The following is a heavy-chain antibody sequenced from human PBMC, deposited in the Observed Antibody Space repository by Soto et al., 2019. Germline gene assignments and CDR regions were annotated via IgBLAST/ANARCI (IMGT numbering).Heavy chain of an antibody. CDR3: ARDLGAGVVPAAIDY. CDR2: ISAYNGNT. Sequence: ASVKVSCKASGYTFTSYGISWVRQAPGQGLEWMGWISAYNGNTNYAQKLQGRVTMTTDTSTSTAYMELRSLRSDDTAVYYCARDLGAGVVPAAIDYWGQGTLVTVSS. CDR1: GYTFTSYG. V-gene: IGHV1-18*01. J-gene: IGHJ4*02. D-gene: IGHD2-2*01.